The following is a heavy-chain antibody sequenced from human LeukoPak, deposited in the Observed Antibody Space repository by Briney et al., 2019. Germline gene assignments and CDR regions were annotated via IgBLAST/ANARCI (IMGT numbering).Heavy chain of an antibody. CDR1: GYTFTSYG. V-gene: IGHV1-18*01. J-gene: IGHJ4*02. CDR2: ISAYNGNT. Sequence: GASVKVSCKASGYTFTSYGISWVRQAPGQELEWMGWISAYNGNTNYAQKLQGRVTMTTDTSTGTAYMELRSLRSDDTAVYYCAVTYYYDSSIRPLDYWGQGTLVTVSS. D-gene: IGHD3-22*01. CDR3: AVTYYYDSSIRPLDY.